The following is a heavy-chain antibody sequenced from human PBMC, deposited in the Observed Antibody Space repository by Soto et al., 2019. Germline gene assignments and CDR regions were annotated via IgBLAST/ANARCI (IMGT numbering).Heavy chain of an antibody. D-gene: IGHD5-18*01. CDR1: GGSISSSSYY. Sequence: LSLTCTVSGGSISSSSYYWGWIRQPPGKGLEWIGSIYYSGSTYYNPSLKSRVTISVDTSKNQFSLKLSSVTAADTAVYYCASPGYSYGYGADSSGYPLDYWGQGALVTVSS. CDR2: IYYSGST. V-gene: IGHV4-39*01. CDR3: ASPGYSYGYGADSSGYPLDY. J-gene: IGHJ4*02.